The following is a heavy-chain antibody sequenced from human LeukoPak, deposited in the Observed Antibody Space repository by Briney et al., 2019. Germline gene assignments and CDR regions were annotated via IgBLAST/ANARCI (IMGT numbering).Heavy chain of an antibody. CDR3: ARVWLRDYMDV. D-gene: IGHD5-12*01. J-gene: IGHJ6*03. Sequence: GRSLRLSCAASGFTFRSYAMNWVRQAPGKGLEWVAAITADGGSTHYTTSVKGRFIISRDTPKNTLSLQMNSLRAEDTAVYFCARVWLRDYMDVWGEGTTVSVSS. V-gene: IGHV3-23*01. CDR2: ITADGGST. CDR1: GFTFRSYA.